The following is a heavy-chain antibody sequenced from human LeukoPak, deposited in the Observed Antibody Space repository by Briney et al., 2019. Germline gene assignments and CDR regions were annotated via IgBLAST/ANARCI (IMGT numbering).Heavy chain of an antibody. CDR2: INHSGST. CDR3: ARGRPGDYVWGSYRSYFDY. J-gene: IGHJ4*02. D-gene: IGHD3-16*02. V-gene: IGHV4-34*01. CDR1: GGSFSGYY. Sequence: SETLSHTCAVYGGSFSGYYWSWIRQPPGKGLEWIGEINHSGSTNYNPSLKSRVTISVDTSKNQFSLKLSSVTAADTAVYYCARGRPGDYVWGSYRSYFDYWGQGTLVTVSS.